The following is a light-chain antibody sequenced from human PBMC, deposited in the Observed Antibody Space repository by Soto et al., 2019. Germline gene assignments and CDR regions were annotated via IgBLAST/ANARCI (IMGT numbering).Light chain of an antibody. CDR2: GAS. Sequence: EIVMTQSPATLSVSPGKRVTLSCRASQSVSSDLAWYQQKPGQAPRLLIYGASTRATGIPARFSGSGSGTEFTLAISSLQSEDFAVYFCHQYNNWPPYTFGQGTKLEIK. V-gene: IGKV3-15*01. CDR3: HQYNNWPPYT. J-gene: IGKJ2*01. CDR1: QSVSSD.